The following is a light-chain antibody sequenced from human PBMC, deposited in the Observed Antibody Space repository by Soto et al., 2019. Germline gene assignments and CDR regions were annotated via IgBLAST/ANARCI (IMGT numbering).Light chain of an antibody. CDR2: GAS. CDR3: QKYNSAPLT. CDR1: QSVSSN. V-gene: IGKV3D-15*01. Sequence: EIVLTQSQGTLSLSPGERAALSCRASQSVSSNLAWYQQKPGQDNRLIIYGASTRATGIPDRFSGSGSGTDFTLTISSLQPEDVATYYCQKYNSAPLTFGGGTKVDIK. J-gene: IGKJ4*01.